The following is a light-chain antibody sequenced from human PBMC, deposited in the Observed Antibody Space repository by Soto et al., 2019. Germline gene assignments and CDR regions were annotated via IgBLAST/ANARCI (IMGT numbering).Light chain of an antibody. J-gene: IGKJ5*01. CDR2: DAS. V-gene: IGKV3-11*01. CDR1: QSVSSY. Sequence: ASQSVSSYLAWYQQKPGQAPRPRIYDASNRATGIPASFSGSGYGTEFRFAVSTFLLEDFAVHSCQRPISCHLNPCGEGTRLEI. CDR3: QRPISCHLNP.